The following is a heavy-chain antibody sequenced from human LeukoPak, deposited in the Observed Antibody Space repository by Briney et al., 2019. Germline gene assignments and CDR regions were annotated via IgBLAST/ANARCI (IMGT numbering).Heavy chain of an antibody. CDR3: ARDSAVNDY. Sequence: PGGSLRLSCEASGFTFSTYWMSWVRQAPGKGLEWVANIKQDGSEKYYVDSVKGRFTISRDNAKNSLYLQMNSLRAEDTAMYYCARDSAVNDYWGQGTLVTVSS. V-gene: IGHV3-7*01. CDR2: IKQDGSEK. J-gene: IGHJ4*02. CDR1: GFTFSTYW. D-gene: IGHD2-2*01.